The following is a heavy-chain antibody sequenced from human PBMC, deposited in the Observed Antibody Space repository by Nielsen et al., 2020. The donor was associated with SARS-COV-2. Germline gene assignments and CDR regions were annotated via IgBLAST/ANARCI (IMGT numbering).Heavy chain of an antibody. CDR2: IYYSGST. Sequence: SETLSLTCTVSGGSISSSSYYWGWIRQPPGKGLEWIGSIYYSGSTYYNPSLKSRVTISVDTSKNQFSLKLSSVTAADTAVYYCARGVKTAKYGSGSPKYYYYGMDVWGQGTTVTVSS. V-gene: IGHV4-39*01. D-gene: IGHD3-10*01. CDR3: ARGVKTAKYGSGSPKYYYYGMDV. J-gene: IGHJ6*02. CDR1: GGSISSSSYY.